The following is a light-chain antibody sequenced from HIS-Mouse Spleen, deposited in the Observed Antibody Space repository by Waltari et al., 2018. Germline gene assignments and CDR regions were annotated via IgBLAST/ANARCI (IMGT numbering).Light chain of an antibody. J-gene: IGLJ2*01. CDR3: QSADSSGTYVV. CDR2: KDS. CDR1: ALPKQY. Sequence: SYELTQPPSVSVSPGQTARLTCSGDALPKQYTYRYQQKPGQAPVLVIYKDSERPSGIPERFSGSSSGTTVTLTISGVQAEDEADYYCQSADSSGTYVVFGGGTKLTVL. V-gene: IGLV3-25*03.